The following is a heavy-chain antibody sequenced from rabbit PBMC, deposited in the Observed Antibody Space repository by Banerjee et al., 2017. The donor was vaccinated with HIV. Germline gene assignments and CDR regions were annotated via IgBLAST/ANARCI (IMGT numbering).Heavy chain of an antibody. D-gene: IGHD8-1*01. CDR1: GFSFSSSYY. CDR2: IYGGSSGST. CDR3: ARDLGGGSDL. V-gene: IGHV1S40*01. J-gene: IGHJ4*01. Sequence: QSLEESGGDLVKPGASLTLTCTASGFSFSSSYYMWWVRQAPGKGLEWIGCIYGGSSGSTYYASWAKGRFTISKTSSTTVTLQLNSLTAADTATYFCARDLGGGSDLWGQGTLVTVS.